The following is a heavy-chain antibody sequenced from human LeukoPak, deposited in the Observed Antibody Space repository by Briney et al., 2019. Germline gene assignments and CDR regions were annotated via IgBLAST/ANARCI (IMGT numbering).Heavy chain of an antibody. V-gene: IGHV3-23*01. Sequence: PGGSLRLSCAASGFTFSSYAMSWVRQAPGKGLEWVSAISGSGGSTYYADPVKGRFTISRDNSKNTLYLQMNSLRAEDTAVYYCAKDPPHYDFRSPFDYWGQGTLVTVSS. D-gene: IGHD3-3*01. CDR3: AKDPPHYDFRSPFDY. CDR1: GFTFSSYA. CDR2: ISGSGGST. J-gene: IGHJ4*02.